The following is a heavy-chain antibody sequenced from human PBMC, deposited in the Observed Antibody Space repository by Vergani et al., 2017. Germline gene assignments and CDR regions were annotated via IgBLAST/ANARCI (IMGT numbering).Heavy chain of an antibody. V-gene: IGHV4-34*01. J-gene: IGHJ4*02. CDR2: INHSGST. CDR3: ARGPISWYFDY. D-gene: IGHD3-3*02. CDR1: GGSFSGYY. Sequence: QVQLQQWGAGLLKPSETLSLTCAVYGGSFSGYYWSWIRQPPGKGLEWIGEINHSGSTNDNPSLKSRVTISVDTSKNQFSLKLGSVTAADTAVYYCARGPISWYFDYWGQGTLVNVSS.